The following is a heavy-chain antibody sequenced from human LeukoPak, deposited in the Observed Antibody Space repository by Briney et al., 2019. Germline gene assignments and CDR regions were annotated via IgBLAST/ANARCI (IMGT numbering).Heavy chain of an antibody. CDR1: GFTFSSYA. CDR2: ISGSGGST. D-gene: IGHD4-17*01. Sequence: GGSLRLSCAASGFTFSSYAMSWVRQAPGKGLEWVSAISGSGGSTYYADSVKGRFTISRDNSKNTLYLQMNSLRAEDTAEYYCAKDLYGDEIPWGADYWGQGTLVTVSS. CDR3: AKDLYGDEIPWGADY. J-gene: IGHJ4*02. V-gene: IGHV3-23*01.